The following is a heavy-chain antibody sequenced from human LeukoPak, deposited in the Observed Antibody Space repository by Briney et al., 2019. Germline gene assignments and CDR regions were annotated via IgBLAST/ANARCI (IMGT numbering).Heavy chain of an antibody. CDR1: GGSFSGYY. CDR3: ARLTMFRGVIYGTDWHSDL. J-gene: IGHJ2*01. Sequence: SETLSLTCAVYGGSFSGYYWSWIRQPPGKGLEYIGNIFYIGTTNYNPSLKSRVTISLDMSKNQFSLKLSSVIAADTAVYYCARLTMFRGVIYGTDWHSDLWGRGALVTVSS. V-gene: IGHV4-59*12. D-gene: IGHD3-10*01. CDR2: IFYIGTT.